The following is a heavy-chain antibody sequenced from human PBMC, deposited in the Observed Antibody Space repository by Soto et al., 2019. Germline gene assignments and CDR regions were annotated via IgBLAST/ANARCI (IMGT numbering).Heavy chain of an antibody. CDR3: AREHNTGSSAYYSFAF. CDR1: GYTFTAYG. Sequence: QVQMVQSGPEVKMPGASVKVSCKTSGYTFTAYGLAWLRQAPGQRPEWMGGVSTNDDRTNYARKFQGRVTMTTDRSTTTTSIELRSLGTDGTAVYYCAREHNTGSSAYYSFAFWGQGTLVTVSS. D-gene: IGHD3-22*01. J-gene: IGHJ4*02. V-gene: IGHV1-18*01. CDR2: VSTNDDRT.